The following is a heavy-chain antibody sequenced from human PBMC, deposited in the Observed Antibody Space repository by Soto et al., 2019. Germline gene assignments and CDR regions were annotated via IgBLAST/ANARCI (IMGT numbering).Heavy chain of an antibody. CDR1: GFTFSTSY. V-gene: IGHV3-53*01. CDR3: ARDRRPNMAGVYYHGMDV. CDR2: IYSSGRT. Sequence: XVSLRLSCAFSGFTFSTSYMTGVRQAPGRGLEWVSIIYSSGRTYYADSVKGRFNISRDNSKNSMYLQMKSLGVDDTAVYYCARDRRPNMAGVYYHGMDVWGQRTTVTVSS. J-gene: IGHJ6*02. D-gene: IGHD3-10*01.